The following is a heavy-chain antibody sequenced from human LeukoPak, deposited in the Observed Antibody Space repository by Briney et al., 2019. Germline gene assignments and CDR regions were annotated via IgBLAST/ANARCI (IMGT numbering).Heavy chain of an antibody. D-gene: IGHD7-27*01. CDR2: ISYDGSNK. Sequence: PGRSLRLSCAASGFTFSSYGMHWVRQAPGKGLEWVAVISYDGSNKYYADSVKGRFTISRDNSKNTLYLQVNSLRAEDTAVYYCSGEIDYWGQGTLVTVSS. CDR1: GFTFSSYG. CDR3: SGEIDY. V-gene: IGHV3-30*03. J-gene: IGHJ4*02.